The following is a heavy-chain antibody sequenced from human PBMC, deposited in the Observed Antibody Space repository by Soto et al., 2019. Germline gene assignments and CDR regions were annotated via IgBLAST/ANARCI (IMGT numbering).Heavy chain of an antibody. Sequence: ASVKVSCKASGYTFTSYAMHWVRQAPGQRLEWMGWINAGNGNTKYSQKFQGRVTITRDTSASTAYMELSSLRSEDTAVYYCARDGSSSREYYYYGMDVWGQGTTVTVSS. CDR3: ARDGSSSREYYYYGMDV. D-gene: IGHD6-13*01. CDR1: GYTFTSYA. CDR2: INAGNGNT. J-gene: IGHJ6*02. V-gene: IGHV1-3*01.